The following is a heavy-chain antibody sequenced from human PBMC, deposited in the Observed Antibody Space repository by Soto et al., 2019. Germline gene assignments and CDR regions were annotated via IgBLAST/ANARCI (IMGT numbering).Heavy chain of an antibody. J-gene: IGHJ3*02. V-gene: IGHV3-23*01. Sequence: EVQLLESGGGLVQPGGSRTLSCAGSGFTFKSYAMSWVRQAPGKGLEWVSVISASGYTTYYADSVKGPLTISRDNSRNTGYRQMKGLRAEDTDVYYWAKGEGGMGDAFVTWGQGTVLTVSS. D-gene: IGHD1-26*01. CDR3: AKGEGGMGDAFVT. CDR1: GFTFKSYA. CDR2: ISASGYTT.